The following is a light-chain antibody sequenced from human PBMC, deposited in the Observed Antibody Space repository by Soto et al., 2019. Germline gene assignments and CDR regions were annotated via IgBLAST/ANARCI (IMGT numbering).Light chain of an antibody. J-gene: IGKJ2*01. CDR3: LQYHTYTHT. CDR1: HGITNA. Sequence: APQMTQSPSSLSASVGDRVTITCRASHGITNALGWYQQKPGKAPNLLIFDASSLQGGVPSRFSGSGSCADFTLTINSLQPEDFATYYCLQYHTYTHTFGQGTKLEIK. V-gene: IGKV1-6*01. CDR2: DAS.